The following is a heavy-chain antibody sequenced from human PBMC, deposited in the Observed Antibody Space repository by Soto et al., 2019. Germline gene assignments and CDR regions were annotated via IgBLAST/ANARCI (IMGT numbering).Heavy chain of an antibody. D-gene: IGHD3-16*01. CDR1: GFTFRIYS. J-gene: IGHJ3*02. CDR2: MWYDGTNK. Sequence: QVQLVESGGGVVQPGRSLRLSCAASGFTFRIYSMHWVRQSPGKGLEWVAVMWYDGTNKYYGESVKGRFTISRDNSQNTLYMQMNGLRVENTAVYYCARDATFGTKGGSIDIWGHGTLVTVSS. CDR3: ARDATFGTKGGSIDI. V-gene: IGHV3-33*01.